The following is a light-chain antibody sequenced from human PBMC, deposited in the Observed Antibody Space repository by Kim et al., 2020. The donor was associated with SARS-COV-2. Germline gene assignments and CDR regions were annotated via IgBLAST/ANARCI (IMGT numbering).Light chain of an antibody. CDR2: DVT. CDR1: NNDIGTYNY. Sequence: QPITFSCNGTNNDIGTYNYVSWYQQHPGKAPKLLIYDVTSRPSGISTRFSGSKSGNTASLTISGLQAEDEADYYCSSYTSNSALVVFGGGTKLTVL. V-gene: IGLV2-14*03. J-gene: IGLJ2*01. CDR3: SSYTSNSALVV.